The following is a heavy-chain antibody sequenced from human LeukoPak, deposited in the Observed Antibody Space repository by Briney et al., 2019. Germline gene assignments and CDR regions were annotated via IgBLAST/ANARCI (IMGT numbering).Heavy chain of an antibody. D-gene: IGHD3-3*01. CDR3: ARSYYDFWSGYYFH. Sequence: GESLQISCKGSGYSFTSYWIGWVRPMPGKGLEWMGIIYPGDSDTRYSPSFQGQVTISADKSISTAYLQWSSLKASDTAMYYCARSYYDFWSGYYFHWGQGTLVTVSS. V-gene: IGHV5-51*01. J-gene: IGHJ4*02. CDR2: IYPGDSDT. CDR1: GYSFTSYW.